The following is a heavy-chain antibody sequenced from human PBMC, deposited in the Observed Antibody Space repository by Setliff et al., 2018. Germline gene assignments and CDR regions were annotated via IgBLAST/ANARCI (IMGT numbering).Heavy chain of an antibody. CDR3: ARAHRYFSDTSGYFYDQGRSAFDV. Sequence: PSETLSLSCAASGFTFSSYWMSWVRQAPGKGLEWVAHIKEDGSQDYYADSMKGRFTISRDNAKNSLYLQMNSLGAEDTALYYCARAHRYFSDTSGYFYDQGRSAFDVWGQGTMVTVS. D-gene: IGHD3-22*01. J-gene: IGHJ3*01. V-gene: IGHV3-7*03. CDR2: IKEDGSQD. CDR1: GFTFSSYW.